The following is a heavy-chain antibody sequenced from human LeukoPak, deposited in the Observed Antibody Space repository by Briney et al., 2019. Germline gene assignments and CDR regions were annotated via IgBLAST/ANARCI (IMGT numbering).Heavy chain of an antibody. D-gene: IGHD1-14*01. CDR3: ARETLVGTTNYFDY. V-gene: IGHV4-4*07. J-gene: IGHJ4*02. Sequence: SETLSLTCSVSGGSMNTFYWTWIRQPAGKGLEWIGRVYTSGFTKYNPSFRSRVSMSVDTSKKQLSLMLTSLTAADTAVYYCARETLVGTTNYFDYWGQGALGNVSS. CDR2: VYTSGFT. CDR1: GGSMNTFY.